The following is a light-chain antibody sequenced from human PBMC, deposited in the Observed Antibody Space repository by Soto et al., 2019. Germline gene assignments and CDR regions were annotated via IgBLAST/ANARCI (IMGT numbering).Light chain of an antibody. J-gene: IGKJ4*01. CDR1: QAIDSW. V-gene: IGKV1-9*01. Sequence: DIQMTQSPSSVSASVVDRVTITFRASQAIDSWLAWYQQKPGEAPKLLIFTGSPLHSGVPPRFSGSGSGTDFALTITSLQAEDFATYYCQQLRSYPSTFGGGTKVDI. CDR2: TGS. CDR3: QQLRSYPST.